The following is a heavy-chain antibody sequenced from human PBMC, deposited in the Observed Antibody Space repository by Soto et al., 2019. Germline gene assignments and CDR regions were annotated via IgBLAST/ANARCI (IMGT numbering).Heavy chain of an antibody. J-gene: IGHJ4*02. CDR3: AKDSGRGSADYYFDY. D-gene: IGHD3-10*01. Sequence: GGSLRLSCAASGLTFSSYVMHWVRQSPGKGLEWVVVLSSDGTDRYYADSVKGRFTISRDNSKNTLYLQMNSLRAEDTAVYYCAKDSGRGSADYYFDYWGQGTLVTVSS. V-gene: IGHV3-30*18. CDR2: LSSDGTDR. CDR1: GLTFSSYV.